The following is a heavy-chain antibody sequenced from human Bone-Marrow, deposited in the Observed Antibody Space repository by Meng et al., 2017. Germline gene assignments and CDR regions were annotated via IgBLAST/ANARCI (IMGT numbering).Heavy chain of an antibody. Sequence: GGSLRLSCAASGFTFSSYAMHWVRQAPGKGLEWVAVIWYDGSNKYYADSVKGRFTISRDNSKNTLYLQMNSLRAEDTAVYYCAREAGDSSGYYNYWGQGTLVTVSS. CDR1: GFTFSSYA. CDR3: AREAGDSSGYYNY. J-gene: IGHJ4*02. D-gene: IGHD3-22*01. CDR2: IWYDGSNK. V-gene: IGHV3-30*04.